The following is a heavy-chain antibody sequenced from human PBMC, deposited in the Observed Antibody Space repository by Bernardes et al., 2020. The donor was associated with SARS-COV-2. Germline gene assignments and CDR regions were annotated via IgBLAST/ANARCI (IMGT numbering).Heavy chain of an antibody. CDR1: GYSFTSYW. Sequence: GESLKSSCKGSGYSFTSYWIGWVRQMPGKGLEWIGIIYPGDSDTRYSPSFQGKVTISADKSISTAYLQWSSLKASDTAMYYCARQRSYSSSWHTYYYYGMDVWGQGTTVTVSS. D-gene: IGHD6-13*01. J-gene: IGHJ6*02. V-gene: IGHV5-51*01. CDR2: IYPGDSDT. CDR3: ARQRSYSSSWHTYYYYGMDV.